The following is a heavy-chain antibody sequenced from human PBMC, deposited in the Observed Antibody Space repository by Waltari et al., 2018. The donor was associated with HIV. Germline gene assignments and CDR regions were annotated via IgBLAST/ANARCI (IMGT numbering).Heavy chain of an antibody. CDR2: ISPNGNDI. Sequence: EVQLVESGGGLVKPGGSLRLSCVASGFTFSSYSMNWVRQAPGKGLEWVSGISPNGNDIYYTDSLRGRFTISRDNAKNSLYLQLNSLRAEDTAVYYCARGCGNSGCYTRHFDSWGQGTLVTVSS. CDR3: ARGCGNSGCYTRHFDS. CDR1: GFTFSSYS. V-gene: IGHV3-21*01. D-gene: IGHD2-2*02. J-gene: IGHJ4*02.